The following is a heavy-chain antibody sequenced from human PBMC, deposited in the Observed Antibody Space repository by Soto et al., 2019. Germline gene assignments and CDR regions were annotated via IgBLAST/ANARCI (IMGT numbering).Heavy chain of an antibody. Sequence: SETLSLTCSVSGGSISSGDYYWSWIRQPPGKGLEWIGYIYYSGNTYYNPSLKSRVTISVDTSKNQFSLNLTSVTAADTAVYYCARYCITTTCYLPRFDPWGQGTLVTVS. CDR3: ARYCITTTCYLPRFDP. CDR1: GGSISSGDYY. J-gene: IGHJ5*02. D-gene: IGHD2-2*01. V-gene: IGHV4-30-4*01. CDR2: IYYSGNT.